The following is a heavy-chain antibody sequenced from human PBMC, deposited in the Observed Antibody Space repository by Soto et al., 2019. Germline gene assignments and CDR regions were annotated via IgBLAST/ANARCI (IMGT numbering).Heavy chain of an antibody. CDR3: ARGTYCSSTSCYTD. D-gene: IGHD2-2*02. V-gene: IGHV4-34*01. Sequence: SETLSLTCAVYGGSFCGYYWSWIRQPPGKGLEWIGEINHSGSTNYNPSLKSRVTISVDTSKNQFSLKLSSVTAADTAVYYCARGTYCSSTSCYTDWGQGTLVTVSS. CDR1: GGSFCGYY. J-gene: IGHJ4*02. CDR2: INHSGST.